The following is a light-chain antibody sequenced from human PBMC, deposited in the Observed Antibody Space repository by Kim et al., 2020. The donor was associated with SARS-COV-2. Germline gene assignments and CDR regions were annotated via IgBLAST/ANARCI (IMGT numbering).Light chain of an antibody. CDR2: DVS. CDR1: SSDVVGYNY. CDR3: SSYTRSSTFV. J-gene: IGLJ1*01. V-gene: IGLV2-14*04. Sequence: GQSITFTCTGTSSDVVGYNYVSWYQQHPGKAPKYMIYDVSKRPSGVSNRFSGSKSGNTASLTISGLQAEDEADYYCSSYTRSSTFVFGTGAKVTVL.